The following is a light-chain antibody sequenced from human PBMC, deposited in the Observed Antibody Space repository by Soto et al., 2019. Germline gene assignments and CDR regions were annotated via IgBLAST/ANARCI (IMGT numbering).Light chain of an antibody. V-gene: IGLV2-14*01. J-gene: IGLJ3*02. CDR2: EVI. CDR3: SSYTSTSTRM. Sequence: QSVLTQPVSVSGSPGQSNTISCTGTSSDVGGYNYVSWYQQHPGKAPKLMIYEVINRPSGVSNRFSGSKSGNTASLTISGLQAEDEADYYCSSYTSTSTRMFGGGTKLTVL. CDR1: SSDVGGYNY.